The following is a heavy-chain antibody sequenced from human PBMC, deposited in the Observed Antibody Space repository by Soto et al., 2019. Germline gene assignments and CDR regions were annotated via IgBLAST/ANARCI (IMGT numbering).Heavy chain of an antibody. J-gene: IGHJ4*02. CDR1: GFTFSKSW. CDR2: MAYDGSNK. D-gene: IGHD3-10*01. CDR3: AKVPGLLWFGELWYPPDY. Sequence: GQSLKISCAASGFTFSKSWMTSVRQATGKGLEWVANMAYDGSNKYYADSVKGRFTISRDNSKNTLYLQMNSLRAEDTAVYYCAKVPGLLWFGELWYPPDYWGQGTLVTVSS. V-gene: IGHV3-30*18.